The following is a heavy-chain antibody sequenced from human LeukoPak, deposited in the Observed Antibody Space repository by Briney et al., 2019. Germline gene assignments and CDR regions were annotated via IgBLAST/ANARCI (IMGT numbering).Heavy chain of an antibody. CDR1: GFTFSSYA. CDR2: ISGSGGST. V-gene: IGHV3-23*01. J-gene: IGHJ3*02. CDR3: AKEGRTRYNWNDEGLDAFDI. D-gene: IGHD1-1*01. Sequence: GGSLRLSCAASGFTFSSYAMSWVRQAPGKGLEWVSAISGSGGSTYYADSVKGRFTISRDNSKNTLYLQMNSLRAEDTAVYYCAKEGRTRYNWNDEGLDAFDIWGQGTMVTVSS.